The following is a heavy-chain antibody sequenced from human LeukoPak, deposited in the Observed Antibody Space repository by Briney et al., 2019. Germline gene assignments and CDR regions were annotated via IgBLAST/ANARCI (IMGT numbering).Heavy chain of an antibody. J-gene: IGHJ4*02. CDR3: ARDSTGYDYFDS. V-gene: IGHV4-30-4*08. CDR2: IYYTGST. CDR1: GGSFSGYY. D-gene: IGHD5-12*01. Sequence: PSETLSLTCAVYGGSFSGYYWNWIRQPPGKGLEWIGYIYYTGSTYYNPSLKSRVTMSIDTSKNQFSLKLSSVTAADTAVYYCARDSTGYDYFDSWGQGALVTVSS.